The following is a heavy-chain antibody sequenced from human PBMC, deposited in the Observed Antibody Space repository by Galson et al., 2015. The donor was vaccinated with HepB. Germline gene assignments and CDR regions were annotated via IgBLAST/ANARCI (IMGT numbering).Heavy chain of an antibody. CDR1: GGTFSSYA. V-gene: IGHV1-69*13. D-gene: IGHD2-2*01. Sequence: SVKVSCKASGGTFSSYAISWVRQAPGQGLEWMGGIIPIFGTAHYAQKFQGRVTITADESTSTAYMELSSLRSEDTAVYYCARAEKGEDCSSTSCYVRRGNWFDPWGQGTLVTVSS. J-gene: IGHJ5*02. CDR2: IIPIFGTA. CDR3: ARAEKGEDCSSTSCYVRRGNWFDP.